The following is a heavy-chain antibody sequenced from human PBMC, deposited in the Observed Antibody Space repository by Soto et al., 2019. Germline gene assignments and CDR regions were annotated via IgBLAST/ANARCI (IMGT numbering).Heavy chain of an antibody. CDR1: GGTFGNFG. Sequence: QMQLVQSGAEVKKPGSSVRVSCKASGGTFGNFGISWVRQAPGQGLEWMGGTIPIFDTPHYAEKFRDRVTISSDATSTAYLELPSLTSEDTATYYCARDREDGSGTKYNWFDSWGQGTLVTVSS. J-gene: IGHJ5*01. CDR2: TIPIFDTP. CDR3: ARDREDGSGTKYNWFDS. D-gene: IGHD3-10*01. V-gene: IGHV1-69*01.